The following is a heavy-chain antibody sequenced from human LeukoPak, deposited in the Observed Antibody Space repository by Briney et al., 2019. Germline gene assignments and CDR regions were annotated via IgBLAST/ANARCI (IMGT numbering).Heavy chain of an antibody. CDR1: GGSISSYY. J-gene: IGHJ4*02. CDR3: ARSKPGWQGLYFDY. CDR2: IYYSGST. Sequence: SETLSLTCTVSGGSISSYYWSWIRQPPGKGLEWIGYIYYSGSTNYNPSLKSRVTISVDTSKNQFSLKLSSVTAADTAVYYCARSKPGWQGLYFDYWGQGTLVTVSS. V-gene: IGHV4-59*01. D-gene: IGHD6-19*01.